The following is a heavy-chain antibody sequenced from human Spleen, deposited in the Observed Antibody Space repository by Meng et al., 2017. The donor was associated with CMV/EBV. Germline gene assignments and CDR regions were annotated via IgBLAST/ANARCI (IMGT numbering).Heavy chain of an antibody. Sequence: CAASGFIFSDHYMSWIRQAPGKGLEWISYISGSTNTIHYAASVRGRFTISRDNAKNLLHLQMNSLRAEDTAVYYCAREDQGDYWFDYWGQGTLVTVSS. CDR3: AREDQGDYWFDY. J-gene: IGHJ4*02. D-gene: IGHD4-17*01. CDR2: ISGSTNTI. V-gene: IGHV3-11*01. CDR1: GFIFSDHY.